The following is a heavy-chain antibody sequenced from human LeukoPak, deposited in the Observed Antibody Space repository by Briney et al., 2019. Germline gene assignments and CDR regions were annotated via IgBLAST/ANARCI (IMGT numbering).Heavy chain of an antibody. CDR2: IYYSGST. Sequence: PSETLSLTCTVSGGSISSYYWSWIRQPPGKGLEWIGYIYYSGSTNYNPSLKSRVTISVDTSKNQFSLKLSSVTAADTAVYYCARQLYSSGWYRNPFDYWGQGTLVTVSS. CDR1: GGSISSYY. CDR3: ARQLYSSGWYRNPFDY. V-gene: IGHV4-59*08. J-gene: IGHJ4*02. D-gene: IGHD6-19*01.